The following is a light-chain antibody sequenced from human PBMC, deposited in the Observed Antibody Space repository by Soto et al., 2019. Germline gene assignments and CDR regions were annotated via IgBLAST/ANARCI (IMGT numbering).Light chain of an antibody. CDR3: QQPNAYPLT. J-gene: IGKJ4*01. V-gene: IGKV1-9*01. CDR1: QGISSY. Sequence: DIPLTQSPSFLSASLGDRVTITCRASQGISSYLAWYQQKPGKAPKLLIYAASTLQSGVPSRFSGSGSETEFTLTISSLQPEDFATYSCQQPNAYPLTFGGGTKVEI. CDR2: AAS.